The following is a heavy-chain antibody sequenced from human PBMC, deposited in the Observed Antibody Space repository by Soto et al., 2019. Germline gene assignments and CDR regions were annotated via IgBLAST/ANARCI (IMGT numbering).Heavy chain of an antibody. D-gene: IGHD1-26*01. CDR1: GGSISSGGYS. J-gene: IGHJ3*02. Sequence: SDTLSLTCAVSGGSISSGGYSWSWIRQPPGKGLEWIGYIYHSGSTYYNPSLKSRVTISVDRSKNQFSLKLSSVTAADTAVYYCARERWGAFDIWGQGTMVT. CDR2: IYHSGST. V-gene: IGHV4-30-2*01. CDR3: ARERWGAFDI.